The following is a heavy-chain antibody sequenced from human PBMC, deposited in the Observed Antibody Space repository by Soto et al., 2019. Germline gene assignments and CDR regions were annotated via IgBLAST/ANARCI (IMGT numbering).Heavy chain of an antibody. Sequence: QVQLVESGGGVVQPGRSLRLSCVASGFTFSSYGMHWVRQAPGKGLEWVAVIWHDGTNKYYADSVKGRFTISRDNSKNTLYLQMNSLRAEDTAVYYCARWGIATVGVDYWGQGTLVTVSS. CDR2: IWHDGTNK. CDR1: GFTFSSYG. CDR3: ARWGIATVGVDY. V-gene: IGHV3-33*01. D-gene: IGHD6-13*01. J-gene: IGHJ4*02.